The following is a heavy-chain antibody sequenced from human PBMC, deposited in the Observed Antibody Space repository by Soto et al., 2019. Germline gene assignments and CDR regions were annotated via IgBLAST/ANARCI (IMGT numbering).Heavy chain of an antibody. CDR3: TTDAAIV. D-gene: IGHD1-26*01. CDR2: IKSISDGGTT. V-gene: IGHV3-15*01. CDR1: GFTFSNAW. Sequence: EVQLVESGGGLVQPGGSLRLSCAASGFTFSNAWMSWVRQAPGKGMEWVGRIKSISDGGTTDYAAPVKGRFTISRDESNNTLYLQMNSLKTRDTAVYFCTTDAAIVWGQGTLVTVSS. J-gene: IGHJ4*02.